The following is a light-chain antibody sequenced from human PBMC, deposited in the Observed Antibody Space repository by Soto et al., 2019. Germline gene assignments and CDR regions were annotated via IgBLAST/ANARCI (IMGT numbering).Light chain of an antibody. CDR2: AAS. CDR3: QQYNTYST. J-gene: IGKJ5*01. Sequence: DIQMTQSPSSVSASVGDRVTITCRASQGISSWLAWYQQKPGKAPKRLISAASSLKSGVPARFSGSGSGTEFTLTISSLQPDDFATYYCQQYNTYSTFGQGTRLEIK. CDR1: QGISSW. V-gene: IGKV1D-16*01.